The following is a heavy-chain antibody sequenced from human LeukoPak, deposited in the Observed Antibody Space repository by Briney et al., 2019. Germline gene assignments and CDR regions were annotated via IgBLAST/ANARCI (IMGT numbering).Heavy chain of an antibody. CDR2: ISSSGTSI. Sequence: PGGSLRLSCAASGFTFSSYWMSWVRQAPGKGLEWVSHISSSGTSIYHADSVRGRFTISRDNAKYSLYLQMTSLRAEDTAVYYCVRDRMWELSYGMDVWGQGTTVTVSS. J-gene: IGHJ6*02. CDR1: GFTFSSYW. V-gene: IGHV3-48*04. D-gene: IGHD1-26*01. CDR3: VRDRMWELSYGMDV.